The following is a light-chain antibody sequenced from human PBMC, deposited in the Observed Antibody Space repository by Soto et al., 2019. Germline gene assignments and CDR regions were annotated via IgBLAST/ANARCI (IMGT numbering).Light chain of an antibody. J-gene: IGKJ2*03. V-gene: IGKV3-11*01. CDR2: DTS. CDR3: QQRSSGYS. CDR1: QSVSNY. Sequence: EIVLTQSPAPLSLSPGERASLSCRASQSVSNYLAWYQQKPGQAPRLLLYDTSKRAAGLPARFSGSGSGTDFTLTISSLEPEDSAVYYCQQRSSGYSFGQGTKLEIK.